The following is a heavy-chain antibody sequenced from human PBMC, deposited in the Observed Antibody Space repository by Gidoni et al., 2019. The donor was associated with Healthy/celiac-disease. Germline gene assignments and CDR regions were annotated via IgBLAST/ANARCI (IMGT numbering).Heavy chain of an antibody. V-gene: IGHV5-51*01. D-gene: IGHD1-26*01. CDR1: GYSFTSYW. Sequence: EVQLVQSGAEVKKPGESLKISCKGSGYSFTSYWIGWVRQMPGKGLEWMGIIYPGDSDTRYSPSFQGQVTISADKSISTAYLQWSSLKASDTAMYYCARRHIGSSEWELRGWAKYPYYFDYWGQGTLVTVSS. CDR2: IYPGDSDT. CDR3: ARRHIGSSEWELRGWAKYPYYFDY. J-gene: IGHJ4*02.